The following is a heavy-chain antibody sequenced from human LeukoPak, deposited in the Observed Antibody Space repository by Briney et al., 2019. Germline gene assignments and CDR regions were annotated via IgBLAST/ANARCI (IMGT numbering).Heavy chain of an antibody. D-gene: IGHD2/OR15-2a*01. CDR2: INPSTGDT. J-gene: IGHJ4*02. Sequence: ASVKVSCKTSVYSFTGYYMYWVRQAPGQGLEWMGWINPSTGDTNYAQKFQGRVTMTRDTSITTVYMELSRLRSDDTAVYYCASRLSVAADLASWCQGTLVTVSS. CDR1: VYSFTGYY. CDR3: ASRLSVAADLAS. V-gene: IGHV1-2*02.